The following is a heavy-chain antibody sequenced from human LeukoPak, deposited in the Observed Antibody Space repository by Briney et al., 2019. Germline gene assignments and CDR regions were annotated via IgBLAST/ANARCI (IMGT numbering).Heavy chain of an antibody. D-gene: IGHD1-26*01. Sequence: PSQTLSLTCTVSGGSISSGSYYWSWIRQPAGKGLEWIGRIYTSGSTNYNPSLKSRVTMSVDTSKNQFSLKLSSVTAADTAVYYCARASGSYEDYWGQGTLVTVSS. CDR3: ARASGSYEDY. V-gene: IGHV4-61*02. J-gene: IGHJ4*02. CDR2: IYTSGST. CDR1: GGSISSGSYY.